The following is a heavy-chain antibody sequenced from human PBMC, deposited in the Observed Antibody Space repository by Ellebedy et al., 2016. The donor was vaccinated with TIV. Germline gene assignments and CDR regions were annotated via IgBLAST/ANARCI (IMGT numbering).Heavy chain of an antibody. J-gene: IGHJ4*02. CDR2: IYDSGST. CDR3: ARRLALHSNTWYAQYYFDY. D-gene: IGHD6-13*01. V-gene: IGHV4-61*01. CDR1: GGSVRSGSYY. Sequence: MPSETLSLTCTVSGGSVRSGSYYWSWIRQLPGKELEWIGYIYDSGSTNHDPSLKSRGTISVDTSKNQFSLKLSSVTAADTAVYYCARRLALHSNTWYAQYYFDYWGQGTLVTVSS.